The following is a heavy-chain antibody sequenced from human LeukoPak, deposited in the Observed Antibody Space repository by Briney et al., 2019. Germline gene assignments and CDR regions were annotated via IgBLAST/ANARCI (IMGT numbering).Heavy chain of an antibody. Sequence: SVKVSCKASGGTFSSYAISWVRQAPGQGLEWMGGIIPIFGTANYAQKFQGRVTITADESTSTAYMELSSLRSEDTAVYYCATQCDHRFHDYFDYWNEGNLVIVSS. CDR1: GGTFSSYA. CDR2: IIPIFGTA. D-gene: IGHD1-14*01. V-gene: IGHV1-69*13. CDR3: ATQCDHRFHDYFDY. J-gene: IGHJ4*02.